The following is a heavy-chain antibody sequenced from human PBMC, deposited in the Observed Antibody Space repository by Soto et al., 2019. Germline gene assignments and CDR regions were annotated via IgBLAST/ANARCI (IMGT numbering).Heavy chain of an antibody. J-gene: IGHJ6*02. CDR3: ARQEGISWEVPYAMDL. D-gene: IGHD1-26*01. Sequence: PSETLSLTCAVSSGSIDNVYWWSWVRQSPGKGLEWIGETSHDGVTNYNPSLEGRVTISIDKSKNQFYLDLNSVTAADTAVYYCARQEGISWEVPYAMDLWGQGTTVTVSS. CDR2: TSHDGVT. V-gene: IGHV4-4*02. CDR1: SGSIDNVYW.